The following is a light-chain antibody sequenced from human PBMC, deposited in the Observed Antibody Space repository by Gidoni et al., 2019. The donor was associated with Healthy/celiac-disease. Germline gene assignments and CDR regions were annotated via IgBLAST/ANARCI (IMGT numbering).Light chain of an antibody. CDR2: DAS. CDR1: QSVSSY. V-gene: IGKV3-11*01. Sequence: EIVLTQSPATLSLSPGERATLSCRASQSVSSYLAWYQQKPGQAPRLLIYDASNRATGIPARFSGSGSGTDFTLTISILAPEDFAVYYCQQRSNWPRTFGQGTKVEIK. J-gene: IGKJ1*01. CDR3: QQRSNWPRT.